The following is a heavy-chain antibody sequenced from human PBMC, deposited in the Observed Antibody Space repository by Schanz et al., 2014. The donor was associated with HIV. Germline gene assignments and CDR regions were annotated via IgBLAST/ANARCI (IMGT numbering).Heavy chain of an antibody. CDR1: GFTFSSYA. J-gene: IGHJ3*02. CDR3: AKEATVVTRAFDI. Sequence: QVQLVESGGGVVQPGRSLRLSCVAAGFTFSSYAMSWVRQAPGKGLEWVAVISYDGSNKYYADSVKGRFTISRDNSKNTLYLQMNSLRAEDTAVYYCAKEATVVTRAFDIWGQGTMVTVSP. CDR2: ISYDGSNK. V-gene: IGHV3-30*18. D-gene: IGHD4-17*01.